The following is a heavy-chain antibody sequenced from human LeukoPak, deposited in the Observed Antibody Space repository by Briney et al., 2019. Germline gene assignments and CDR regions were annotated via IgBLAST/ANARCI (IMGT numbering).Heavy chain of an antibody. J-gene: IGHJ4*02. CDR2: IWYDGSKK. V-gene: IGHV3-33*01. D-gene: IGHD4-17*01. CDR3: ARGYGPNSFDY. CDR1: GFTFSSYG. Sequence: GGSLRLSCAASGFTFSSYGMHWVRQAPGKGLEWVAVIWYDGSKKYYADSGKGRFTISRDNAKETLYLEMNRLRAQHTAVYYCARGYGPNSFDYWGPGTLVTVSS.